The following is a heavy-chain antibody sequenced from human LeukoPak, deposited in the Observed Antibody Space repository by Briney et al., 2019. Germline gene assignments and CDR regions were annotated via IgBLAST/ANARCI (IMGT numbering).Heavy chain of an antibody. Sequence: QPGRSLRLSCAASGFTFSSYGMHWVRQAPGKGLEWVAVMSYDGGNKYYADSVKGRFTISRDNSKNTLYLQMDSLRGDDTAMYYCAKDGSSSWYGEFDYWGQGTLVTVSS. D-gene: IGHD6-13*01. CDR3: AKDGSSSWYGEFDY. J-gene: IGHJ4*02. CDR1: GFTFSSYG. CDR2: MSYDGGNK. V-gene: IGHV3-30*18.